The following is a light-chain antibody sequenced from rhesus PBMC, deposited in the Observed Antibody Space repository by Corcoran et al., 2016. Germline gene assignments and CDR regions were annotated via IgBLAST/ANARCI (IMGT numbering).Light chain of an antibody. V-gene: IGKV1-33*02. CDR1: QGISNA. CDR3: QQGYSTPFT. J-gene: IGKJ3*01. Sequence: DIQMSQSPSSLSASVRDRVTITCRASQGISNALAWYQQNPGKAPKLLIYAASSLESGGPSRFSGSRSVTEFNLTISSLQPEEFATYYCQQGYSTPFTFGPGTKLDIK. CDR2: AAS.